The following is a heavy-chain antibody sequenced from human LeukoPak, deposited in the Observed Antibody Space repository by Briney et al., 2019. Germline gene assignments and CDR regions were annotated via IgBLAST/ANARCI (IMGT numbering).Heavy chain of an antibody. CDR3: TRDEGARTVDY. D-gene: IGHD1-26*01. CDR1: GFTFRSYA. J-gene: IGHJ4*02. CDR2: ISGSGGNT. V-gene: IGHV3-23*01. Sequence: PGGSLRLSCAASGFTFRSYAMGWVRQAPGKGLEWFSGISGSGGNTYYTDSVKGRFTISRDNSRNTLYLQMSSLRAEDTAVYYCTRDEGARTVDYWGQGTLVTVSS.